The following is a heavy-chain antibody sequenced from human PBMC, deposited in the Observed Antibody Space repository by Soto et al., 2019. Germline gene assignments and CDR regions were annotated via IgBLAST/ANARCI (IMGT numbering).Heavy chain of an antibody. Sequence: QVQLVQSGAEVKKPGSSVKVSCTASGGTFSSYAISWVRQAPGQGLEWMGGIIPIFGTANYAQKFQGRVMITADESTSTADMELSSLRSEGTAVYYFARDFPSVMDVWGQGTTVTVSS. CDR3: ARDFPSVMDV. J-gene: IGHJ6*02. CDR1: GGTFSSYA. V-gene: IGHV1-69*12. CDR2: IIPIFGTA.